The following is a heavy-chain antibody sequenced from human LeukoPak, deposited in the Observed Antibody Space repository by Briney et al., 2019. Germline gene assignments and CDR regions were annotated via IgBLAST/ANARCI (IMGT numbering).Heavy chain of an antibody. Sequence: SETLSLTCTVSGGSISSYYWGWIRQPPGKGLEWIGYIYYSGSTNYNPSLKSRVTISVDTSKNQFSLKLSSVTAADTAVYYCARVGGFTYYDILTGPHFDYWGQGTLVTVSS. D-gene: IGHD3-9*01. CDR3: ARVGGFTYYDILTGPHFDY. CDR1: GGSISSYY. J-gene: IGHJ4*02. CDR2: IYYSGST. V-gene: IGHV4-59*01.